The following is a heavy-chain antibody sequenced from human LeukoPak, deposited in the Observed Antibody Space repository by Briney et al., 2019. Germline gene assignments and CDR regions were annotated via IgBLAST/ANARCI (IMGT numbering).Heavy chain of an antibody. V-gene: IGHV3-48*01. CDR2: ISSSSSTI. Sequence: GGSLRLSCAASGFTFSSYSMNWVRQAPGKGLEWVSYISSSSSTIYYADSVKGRFTISRDNAKNSLYLQMNSLRAEDTAVYYCASSYGSGSYDYWGQGTLVTVSS. J-gene: IGHJ4*02. CDR3: ASSYGSGSYDY. D-gene: IGHD3-10*01. CDR1: GFTFSSYS.